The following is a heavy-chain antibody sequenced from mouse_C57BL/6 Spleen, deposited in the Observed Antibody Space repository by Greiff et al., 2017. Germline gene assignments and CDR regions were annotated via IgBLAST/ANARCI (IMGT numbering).Heavy chain of an antibody. CDR1: GFTFSSYA. V-gene: IGHV5-9-1*02. D-gene: IGHD2-5*01. Sequence: DVQLVESGEGLVKPGGSLKLSCAASGFTFSSYAMSWVRQTPEKRLEWVAYISSGGDYIYYADTVKGRFTISRDNARNTLYLQMSSLKSEDTAMYYCTRDYSNYVGYAMDYWGQGTSVTVSS. CDR3: TRDYSNYVGYAMDY. CDR2: ISSGGDYI. J-gene: IGHJ4*01.